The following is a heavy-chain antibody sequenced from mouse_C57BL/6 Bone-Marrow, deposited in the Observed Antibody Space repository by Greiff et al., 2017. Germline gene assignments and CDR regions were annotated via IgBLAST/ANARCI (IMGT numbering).Heavy chain of an antibody. V-gene: IGHV1-69*01. CDR3: AREGGTTVVATGGLAGTWYFDV. CDR1: GYTFTSYW. Sequence: QVQLQQSGAELVMPGASVKLSCKASGYTFTSYWMHWVKQRPGQGLEWIGEIDPSDSYTNYNQKFKGKSTLTVDKSSSTAYMQLSSLTSEDSAVSYCAREGGTTVVATGGLAGTWYFDVWGTGTTVTVSS. D-gene: IGHD1-1*01. J-gene: IGHJ1*03. CDR2: IDPSDSYT.